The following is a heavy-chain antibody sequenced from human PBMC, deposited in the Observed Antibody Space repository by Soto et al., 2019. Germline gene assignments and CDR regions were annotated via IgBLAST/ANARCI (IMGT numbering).Heavy chain of an antibody. CDR3: ARPREYSRPRANYYYYYMDV. Sequence: QVQLVESGGGLVKPGGSLRLSCAASGFTFSDYYMSWIRQAPGKGLEWVSYISSSGSTIYYADSVKGRFTISRDKAKNYLYLQMNSLRAEDTAVYYCARPREYSRPRANYYYYYMDVWGKGTTVTVSS. J-gene: IGHJ6*03. D-gene: IGHD6-6*01. CDR2: ISSSGSTI. CDR1: GFTFSDYY. V-gene: IGHV3-11*01.